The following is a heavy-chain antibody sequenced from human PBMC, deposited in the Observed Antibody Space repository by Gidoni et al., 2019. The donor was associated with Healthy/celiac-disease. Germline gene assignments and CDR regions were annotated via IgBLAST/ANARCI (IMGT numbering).Heavy chain of an antibody. Sequence: EVQLVESGGGLVQPGGSLRLSCAASGFTFSSYWMSWVRQAPGKGLEWVANIKQEGSEKYYVDSVKGRFTISRDNAKNSLYLQMNSLRAEDTAVYYCARGRLYCSGGSCYPAYFDYWGQGTLVTVSS. CDR2: IKQEGSEK. CDR1: GFTFSSYW. V-gene: IGHV3-7*01. J-gene: IGHJ4*02. CDR3: ARGRLYCSGGSCYPAYFDY. D-gene: IGHD2-15*01.